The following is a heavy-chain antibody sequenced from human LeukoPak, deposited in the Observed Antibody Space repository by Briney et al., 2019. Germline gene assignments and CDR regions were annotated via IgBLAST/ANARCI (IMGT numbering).Heavy chain of an antibody. J-gene: IGHJ5*02. Sequence: PSETLSLTCTVSGGSISSYYWSWIRRPPGKGLEWIGYIYYSGSTNYNPSLKSRVTISVGTSKNQFSLKLSSVTAADTAVYYCARLLQQWLVGSWFDPWGQGTLVTVSS. D-gene: IGHD6-19*01. CDR1: GGSISSYY. CDR2: IYYSGST. CDR3: ARLLQQWLVGSWFDP. V-gene: IGHV4-59*08.